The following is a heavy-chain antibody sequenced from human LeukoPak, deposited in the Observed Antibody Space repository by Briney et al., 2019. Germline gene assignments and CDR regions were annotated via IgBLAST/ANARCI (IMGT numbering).Heavy chain of an antibody. Sequence: PSETLSLTCAVYGGPFSGYYWSWIRQPPGKGLEWIGEINHSGSTNYNPSLKSRVTISVDTSKNQFSLKLSSVTAADTAVYYCARGFTIFGVVITNYYYYGMDVWGQGTTVTVSS. CDR1: GGPFSGYY. D-gene: IGHD3-3*01. CDR2: INHSGST. J-gene: IGHJ6*02. CDR3: ARGFTIFGVVITNYYYYGMDV. V-gene: IGHV4-34*01.